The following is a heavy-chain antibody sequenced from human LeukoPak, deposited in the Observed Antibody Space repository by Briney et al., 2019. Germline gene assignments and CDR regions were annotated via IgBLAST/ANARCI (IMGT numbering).Heavy chain of an antibody. V-gene: IGHV4-59*01. CDR3: ARGRYDSSGYRRTYYFDY. CDR2: IYYSGST. CDR1: GGSISSYY. J-gene: IGHJ4*02. Sequence: SETLSLTCTVSGGSISSYYWSWIRQPPGKGLEWIGHIYYSGSTNYNPSLKSRVTISIDTSKNQFSLRLSSVTAADTAVYYCARGRYDSSGYRRTYYFDYWGQGTLVTVSS. D-gene: IGHD3-22*01.